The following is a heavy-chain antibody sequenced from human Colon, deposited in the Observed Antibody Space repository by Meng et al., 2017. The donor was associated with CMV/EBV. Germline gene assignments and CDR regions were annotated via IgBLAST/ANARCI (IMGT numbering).Heavy chain of an antibody. D-gene: IGHD3-22*01. CDR1: GFTFSSYW. V-gene: IGHV3-7*01. CDR3: ARDRRHYDEGSGYGSIDY. J-gene: IGHJ4*02. Sequence: GGSLRLSCAASGFTFSSYWMTWVRQVPGKGLEWLAKIKHDGHEEKYLDSVEGRFSISRDNAKNSLYLQMNSLRAEDMAVYYCARDRRHYDEGSGYGSIDYWGQGTLVTVSS. CDR2: IKHDGHEE.